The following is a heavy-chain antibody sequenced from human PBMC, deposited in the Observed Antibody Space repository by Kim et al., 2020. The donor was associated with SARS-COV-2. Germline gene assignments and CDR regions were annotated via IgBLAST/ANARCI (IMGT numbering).Heavy chain of an antibody. CDR1: GGSFSGYY. CDR3: ARGLEVITTSRAFII. Sequence: SETLSLTCAVYGGSFSGYYWSWIRQPPGKGLEWIGEINHSGSTNYNPSLKSRVTISVDTSKNQFSLKLSSVTAADTAVYYCARGLEVITTSRAFIIWG. J-gene: IGHJ3*02. CDR2: INHSGST. D-gene: IGHD3-22*01. V-gene: IGHV4-34*01.